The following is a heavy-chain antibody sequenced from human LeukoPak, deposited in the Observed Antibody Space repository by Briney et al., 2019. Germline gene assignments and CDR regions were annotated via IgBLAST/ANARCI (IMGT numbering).Heavy chain of an antibody. CDR2: ISGDGGDT. D-gene: IGHD6-19*01. CDR1: GFTFADSA. J-gene: IGHJ6*02. V-gene: IGHV3-43*02. Sequence: PGGSLRLSCAASGFTFADSAMRWVRQAPGKGLDWVCLISGDGGDTFYADSVKGRFTISRDNSKNSLYLQMNSLRTEDTAFYYCAKDRLPGGIAVAGTDDGMDVWGQGTTVTVSS. CDR3: AKDRLPGGIAVAGTDDGMDV.